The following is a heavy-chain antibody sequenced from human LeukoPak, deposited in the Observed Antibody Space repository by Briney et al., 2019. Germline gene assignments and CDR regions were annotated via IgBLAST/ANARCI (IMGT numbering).Heavy chain of an antibody. CDR3: ARDLEGYCSGGSCYTDY. J-gene: IGHJ4*02. D-gene: IGHD2-15*01. CDR1: GFTFDDYG. CDR2: INWNGGST. Sequence: GGSLRLSCAASGFTFDDYGMSWVRQAPGKGLEWVSGINWNGGSTVYADSVKGRFTISRDNAKNSLYLQMNSLRAEDTALYYCARDLEGYCSGGSCYTDYWGQGTLVTVSS. V-gene: IGHV3-20*04.